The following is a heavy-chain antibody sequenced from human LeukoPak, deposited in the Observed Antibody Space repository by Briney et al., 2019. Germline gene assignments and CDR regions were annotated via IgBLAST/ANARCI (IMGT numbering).Heavy chain of an antibody. Sequence: GGSLRLPCAVSGFAFKTYTVNGLRQAPGKGLEWVSSICSSRNYIYYADSMKGRFTVSRDNAKISLYLQMYNLSTEDRVVYYCTRRGIIGATTDYWGEGALVPVSS. J-gene: IGHJ4*02. V-gene: IGHV3-21*01. CDR2: ICSSRNYI. CDR1: GFAFKTYT. CDR3: TRRGIIGATTDY. D-gene: IGHD1-26*01.